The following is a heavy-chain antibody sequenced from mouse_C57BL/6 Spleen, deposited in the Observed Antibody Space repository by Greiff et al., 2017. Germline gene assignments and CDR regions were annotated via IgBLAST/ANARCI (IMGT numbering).Heavy chain of an antibody. J-gene: IGHJ1*03. CDR1: GYTFTSYW. D-gene: IGHD2-5*01. Sequence: QVQLQQPGAELVKPGASVKLSCKASGYTFTSYWMHWVKQRPGQGLEWIGMIHPNSGSTNYNEKFKSKATLTVDKSSSTAYMQLSSLTSEDSAVYYCARSYYSNHWYFDVWGTGTTVTVSS. V-gene: IGHV1-64*01. CDR3: ARSYYSNHWYFDV. CDR2: IHPNSGST.